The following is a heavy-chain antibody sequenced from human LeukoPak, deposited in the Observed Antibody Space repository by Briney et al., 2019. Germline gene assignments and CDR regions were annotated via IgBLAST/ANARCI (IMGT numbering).Heavy chain of an antibody. J-gene: IGHJ4*02. D-gene: IGHD4-17*01. CDR1: GFTFSIYA. V-gene: IGHV3-30*03. Sequence: GRSLRLSCTASGFTFSIYAMHWVREAPGKGLEWVAVISYDGSDKHYGDSVKGRFTISRDNSKNTLYLQMNSLRAEDTAVYYCARDDYGDYGLLDFWGQGTLVTVSS. CDR3: ARDDYGDYGLLDF. CDR2: ISYDGSDK.